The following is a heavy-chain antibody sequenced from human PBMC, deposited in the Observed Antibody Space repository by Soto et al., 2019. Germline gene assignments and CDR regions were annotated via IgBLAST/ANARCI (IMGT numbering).Heavy chain of an antibody. CDR1: GYTFSNYD. CDR3: AKVSRRGASIDYDY. J-gene: IGHJ4*02. Sequence: GASVNVSCKASGYTFSNYDMNWVRQATGQGPEWIGWMNPNTGDTGYAQKFQGRVTMTRDISTNTAYMELSSLRYEDTAVYYCAKVSRRGASIDYDYWGQGTLVTVSS. CDR2: MNPNTGDT. D-gene: IGHD3-22*01. V-gene: IGHV1-8*01.